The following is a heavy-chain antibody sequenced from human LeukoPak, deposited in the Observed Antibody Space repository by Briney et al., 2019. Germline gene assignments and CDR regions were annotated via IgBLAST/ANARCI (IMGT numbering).Heavy chain of an antibody. V-gene: IGHV3-30*02. Sequence: GGSLRLSXAASGFTFSSYGMHWVRQAPGKGLEWVAFIRYDGSNKYYADSVKGRFTISRDNSKNTLYLQMNSLRAEDTAVYYCAKLYGSGDSHGASLDYWGQGTLVTVSS. CDR1: GFTFSSYG. CDR3: AKLYGSGDSHGASLDY. CDR2: IRYDGSNK. D-gene: IGHD3-10*01. J-gene: IGHJ4*02.